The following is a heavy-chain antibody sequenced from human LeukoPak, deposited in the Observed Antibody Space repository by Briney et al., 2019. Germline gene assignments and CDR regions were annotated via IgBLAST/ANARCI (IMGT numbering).Heavy chain of an antibody. CDR1: GGSISSGSYY. CDR3: ARGITIFGVVTAFFDY. D-gene: IGHD3-3*01. CDR2: IYTSGST. Sequence: PSETLSLTCTVSGGSISSGSYYWSWIRQPAGKGLEWTGRIYTSGSTNYNPSLKSRVTISVDTSKNQFSLKLSSVTAADTAVYYCARGITIFGVVTAFFDYWGQGTLVTVSS. V-gene: IGHV4-61*02. J-gene: IGHJ4*02.